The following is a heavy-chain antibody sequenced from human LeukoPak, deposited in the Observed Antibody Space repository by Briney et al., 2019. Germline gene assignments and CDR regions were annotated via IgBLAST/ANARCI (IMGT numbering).Heavy chain of an antibody. Sequence: GASLKISCQASGYKFTNYWIGWVRQMPGKGLECLGIIFPGDLEVRYSPSFQGQVTISSDKSTSTAYLQWGSLKASDTAMYYCARHAHDYYGSGSYPLFDLWGQGTLVTVSS. D-gene: IGHD3-10*01. V-gene: IGHV5-51*01. CDR3: ARHAHDYYGSGSYPLFDL. J-gene: IGHJ4*01. CDR1: GYKFTNYW. CDR2: IFPGDLEV.